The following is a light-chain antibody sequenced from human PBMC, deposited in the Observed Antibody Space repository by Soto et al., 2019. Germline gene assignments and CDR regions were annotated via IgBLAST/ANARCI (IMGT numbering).Light chain of an antibody. CDR2: AAS. CDR3: QQYSSYSRT. V-gene: IGKV1-6*01. J-gene: IGKJ1*01. Sequence: AIQVTQSPSSLSASVGDRVTITCRASQGIRNELSWYQQKPGKAPKFLIFAASNLQSGVPSRFSGSGSGTDFTLTISSLQPEDFATYYCQQYSSYSRTFGQGTKVDIK. CDR1: QGIRNE.